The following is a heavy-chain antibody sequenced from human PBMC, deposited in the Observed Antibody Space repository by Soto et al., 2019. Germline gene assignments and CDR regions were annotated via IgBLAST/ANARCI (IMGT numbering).Heavy chain of an antibody. CDR2: ISSSSSYI. D-gene: IGHD5-18*01. CDR1: GFTFSSYS. Sequence: EVQLVESGGGLVKPGGSLRLSCAASGFTFSSYSMNWVRQAPGKGLEWVSSISSSSSYIYYADSVKGRFTISRDNAKNSLYLQLNGLRAEDKAVYYCARRVATRYPASNTAMVYYYYGMDVWGQGTTVTVSS. J-gene: IGHJ6*02. CDR3: ARRVATRYPASNTAMVYYYYGMDV. V-gene: IGHV3-21*01.